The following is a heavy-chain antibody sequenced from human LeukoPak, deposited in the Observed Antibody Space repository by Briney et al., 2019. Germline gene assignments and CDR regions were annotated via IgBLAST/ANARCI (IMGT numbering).Heavy chain of an antibody. D-gene: IGHD6-13*01. V-gene: IGHV3-48*03. CDR3: ARVGVYSSSWPVSDY. CDR1: GFTFSSYE. Sequence: GGSLRLSCAASGFTFSSYEMNWVRQAPGKGLEWVSYISSSGSTIYYVDSVKGRFTISRDNAKNSLYLQMNSLRAEDTAVYYCARVGVYSSSWPVSDYWGQGTLVTVSS. CDR2: ISSSGSTI. J-gene: IGHJ4*02.